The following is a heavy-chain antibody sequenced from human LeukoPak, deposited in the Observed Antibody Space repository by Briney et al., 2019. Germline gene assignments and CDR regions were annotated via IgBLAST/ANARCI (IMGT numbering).Heavy chain of an antibody. CDR2: INPSGGST. V-gene: IGHV1-46*01. J-gene: IGHJ3*02. D-gene: IGHD3-16*01. CDR1: GYTFTSYY. CDR3: ARDNSGEAADISDAFDI. Sequence: GASVKVSCKASGYTFTSYYMHWVRQAPGQGLEWMGIINPSGGSTSYAQKFQGRVTMTTDTSTSTAHMELRNLKSDDTAVYFCARDNSGEAADISDAFDIWGQGTKVTVSS.